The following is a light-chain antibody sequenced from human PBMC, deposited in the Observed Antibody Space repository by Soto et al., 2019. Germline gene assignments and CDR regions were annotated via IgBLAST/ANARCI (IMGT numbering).Light chain of an antibody. CDR1: SSEFGGYKF. Sequence: QSVLTQPPSAYGSPGQSVTISFTGTSSEFGGYKFVSWYQQHPGKVPKLIIYEVNKLPSGVPDRFSGSKSGNTASLTVSGLQAEDEADYYCSSYEGSNNLLFGGGTKLTVL. CDR3: SSYEGSNNLL. J-gene: IGLJ3*02. V-gene: IGLV2-8*01. CDR2: EVN.